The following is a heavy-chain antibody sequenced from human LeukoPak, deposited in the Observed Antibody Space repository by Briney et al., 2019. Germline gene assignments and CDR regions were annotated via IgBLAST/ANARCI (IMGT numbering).Heavy chain of an antibody. CDR1: GFTFSSYG. CDR2: TWYDGRNN. CDR3: AREVAPLYFHYGMDV. J-gene: IGHJ6*01. D-gene: IGHD2-21*01. V-gene: IGHV3-33*01. Sequence: GGSVRLSCAASGFTFSSYGMHWVRQAPGKGLEWVAVTWYDGRNNYYAASVKGRFTISRDDSKATVYLLMNSLRAEDTAVYYCAREVAPLYFHYGMDVWGEGTTVTVSS.